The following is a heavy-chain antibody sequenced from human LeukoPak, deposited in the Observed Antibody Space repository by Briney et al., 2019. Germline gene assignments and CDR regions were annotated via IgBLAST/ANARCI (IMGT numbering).Heavy chain of an antibody. CDR1: GYSFTSYW. CDR3: ARQPEGYGSVSYYGHLYYYYYGMDV. V-gene: IGHV5-10-1*01. Sequence: GESLKISCKGSGYSFTSYWISWVRQMPGKGLEWMGRIDPSDSYTNYSPSFQGHVTISADKSISTAYLQWSSLKASDTAMYYCARQPEGYGSVSYYGHLYYYYYGMDVWGQGTTVTVSS. J-gene: IGHJ6*02. D-gene: IGHD3-10*01. CDR2: IDPSDSYT.